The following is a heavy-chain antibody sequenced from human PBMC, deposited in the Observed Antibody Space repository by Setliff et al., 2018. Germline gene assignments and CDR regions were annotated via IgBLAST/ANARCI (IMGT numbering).Heavy chain of an antibody. CDR3: AKVGDCSGASCYSFYYYMDV. Sequence: LRLSCAASGFNFSGYGMHWVRQAPGKGLEWVAVILFDGSRNYYADSVKGRFTISRDNSKNTLYLQMNSLRAEDTAVYYCAKVGDCSGASCYSFYYYMDVWGKGTTVTVSS. J-gene: IGHJ6*03. CDR2: ILFDGSRN. V-gene: IGHV3-33*06. CDR1: GFNFSGYG. D-gene: IGHD2-15*01.